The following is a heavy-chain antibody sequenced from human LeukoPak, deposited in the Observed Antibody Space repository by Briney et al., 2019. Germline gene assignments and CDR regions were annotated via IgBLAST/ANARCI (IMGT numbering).Heavy chain of an antibody. CDR3: ARGETYYDFWSGYYTAFDI. D-gene: IGHD3-3*01. J-gene: IGHJ3*02. CDR2: IYYSGST. Sequence: SETLSLTCTVSGGSISSYYWSWIRQPPGKGLEWIGYIYYSGSTNYNPSLKSRVTISVDTSKNQFSLKLSSVTAADTAVYYCARGETYYDFWSGYYTAFDIWGQGTMVTVSS. CDR1: GGSISSYY. V-gene: IGHV4-59*01.